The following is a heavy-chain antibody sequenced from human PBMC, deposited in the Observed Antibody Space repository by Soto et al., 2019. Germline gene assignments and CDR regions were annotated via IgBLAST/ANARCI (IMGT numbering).Heavy chain of an antibody. CDR1: GDPITSYF. Sequence: PSETLSLTCTVSGDPITSYFWTWIRQPAGKGLEWIGHVFPGGPTSHNSSLKSRVSMSIDTSKNQFSLTLTSVTAADTAVYYRARTLSGFTYGSRQFYFDYWGQGTLVTVSS. D-gene: IGHD3-10*01. CDR2: VFPGGPT. V-gene: IGHV4-4*07. CDR3: ARTLSGFTYGSRQFYFDY. J-gene: IGHJ4*02.